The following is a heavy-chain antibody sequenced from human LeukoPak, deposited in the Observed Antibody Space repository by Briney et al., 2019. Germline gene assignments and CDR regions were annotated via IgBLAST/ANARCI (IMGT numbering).Heavy chain of an antibody. CDR1: GFTFSNFA. D-gene: IGHD6-13*01. J-gene: IGHJ4*02. Sequence: GGSLRLSCAASGFTFSNFAMSWVRQAPGKGLEWVSDISAGGGSTYYADFVKGRFTISRDNSKNTMYLPMNSMRAEDTDVYYCAKGPYSTSWYGYFDYWGQGTLVTVSS. CDR2: ISAGGGST. V-gene: IGHV3-23*01. CDR3: AKGPYSTSWYGYFDY.